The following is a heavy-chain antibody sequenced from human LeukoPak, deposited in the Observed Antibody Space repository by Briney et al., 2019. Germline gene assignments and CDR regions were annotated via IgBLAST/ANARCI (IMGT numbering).Heavy chain of an antibody. CDR2: ISRSGDTI. CDR3: ARDYASDY. CDR1: GFSVSNTY. Sequence: PGGSLRLSCAASGFSVSNTYMSWVRQAPGKGLEWVSYISRSGDTIYFADSVKGRFTISRDNAKNSLYLQMSSLRAEDTAVYYCARDYASDYWGQGTLVTVSS. D-gene: IGHD3-10*01. J-gene: IGHJ4*02. V-gene: IGHV3-11*04.